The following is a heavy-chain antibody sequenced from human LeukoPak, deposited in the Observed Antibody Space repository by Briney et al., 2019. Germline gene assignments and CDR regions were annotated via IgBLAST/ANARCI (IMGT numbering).Heavy chain of an antibody. CDR2: ISSGSRTV. CDR1: GFTFNNYS. Sequence: GGSLRLSCSASGFTFNNYSMNWVRQAPGKGLEWVSYISSGSRTVYYADSVKGRFTISRDNSKNTLYLQMNSLRAEDTAVYYCARQYYSYGNAFDIWGQGTMVTVSS. J-gene: IGHJ3*02. D-gene: IGHD5-18*01. CDR3: ARQYYSYGNAFDI. V-gene: IGHV3-48*01.